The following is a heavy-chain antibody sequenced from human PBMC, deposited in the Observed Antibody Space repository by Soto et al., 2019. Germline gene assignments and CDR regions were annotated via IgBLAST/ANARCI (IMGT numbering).Heavy chain of an antibody. D-gene: IGHD3-22*01. Sequence: WASVKVSCKASGYTFTSYGISWVRQAPGQGLEWMGWISAYNGNTNYAQKLQGRVTMTTDTSTSTAYMELRSLRSDDTAVYYCARDDYYDSSGYYFPYYYYGMDVWGQGTTVTVSS. CDR3: ARDDYYDSSGYYFPYYYYGMDV. CDR1: GYTFTSYG. V-gene: IGHV1-18*01. J-gene: IGHJ6*02. CDR2: ISAYNGNT.